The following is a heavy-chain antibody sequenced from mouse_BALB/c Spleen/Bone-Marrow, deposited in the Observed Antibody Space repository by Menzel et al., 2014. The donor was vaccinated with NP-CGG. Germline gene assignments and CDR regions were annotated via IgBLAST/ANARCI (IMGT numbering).Heavy chain of an antibody. CDR1: GYTFSNYW. CDR2: ILPGNTSA. Sequence: LVESGAEQMQPGASVKISCKATGYTFSNYWIEWVKQRPGHGLEWIGEILPGNTSANYNEKFKGRATFTADTSSNTAYMQLSSLTSEDSAVYYCARGWYSMDDWGQGTSVTVSS. J-gene: IGHJ4*01. V-gene: IGHV1-9*01. CDR3: ARGWYSMDD.